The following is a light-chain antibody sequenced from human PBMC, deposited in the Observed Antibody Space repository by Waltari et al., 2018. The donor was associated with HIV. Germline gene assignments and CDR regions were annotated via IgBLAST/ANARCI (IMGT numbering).Light chain of an antibody. CDR2: SNN. CDR3: SSWDVGLNGWV. CDR1: STYIGSNS. J-gene: IGLJ3*02. Sequence: HFVLTQPPLASAIPGQRVTLSCYGGSTYIGSNSVNWYQLAPVTAPKVLIYSNNQRPSGVPDRFSAAKSGSSTSLAISGLQSEDEADYYCSSWDVGLNGWVFGGGTKLTVL. V-gene: IGLV1-44*01.